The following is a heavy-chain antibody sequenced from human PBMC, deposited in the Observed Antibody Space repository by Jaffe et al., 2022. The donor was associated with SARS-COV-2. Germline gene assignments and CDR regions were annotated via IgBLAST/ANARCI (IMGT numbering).Heavy chain of an antibody. D-gene: IGHD3-10*01. CDR2: IGRDTSYT. J-gene: IGHJ3*02. CDR3: ARDYYGSGTYHAFDI. V-gene: IGHV3-11*06. Sequence: QVQLVASGGGLVKPGGSLRLSCGGSGFTLSDYYMSWLRQAPGKGLEWVSYIGRDTSYTNTADSVKGRFTISRDNAKNSLYLQMNSLRAEDTAVYYCARDYYGSGTYHAFDIWGQGTMVTVSS. CDR1: GFTLSDYY.